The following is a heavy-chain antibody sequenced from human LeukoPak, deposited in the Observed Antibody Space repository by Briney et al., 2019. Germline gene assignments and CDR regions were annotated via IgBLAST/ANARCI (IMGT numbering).Heavy chain of an antibody. V-gene: IGHV1-18*04. CDR3: ARGGIVGATRPTYFDY. Sequence: ASVKVSCKASGYTFTSYYMHWVRQAPGQGLEWMGWISAYNGNTKYAQKLQGRVTMTTDTSTSTAYMELMSQRSDDTAVFYCARGGIVGATRPTYFDYWGQGTLVTVSS. CDR1: GYTFTSYY. CDR2: ISAYNGNT. D-gene: IGHD1-26*01. J-gene: IGHJ4*02.